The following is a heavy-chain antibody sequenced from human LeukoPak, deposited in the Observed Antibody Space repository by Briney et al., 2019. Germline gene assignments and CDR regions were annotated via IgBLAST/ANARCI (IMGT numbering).Heavy chain of an antibody. V-gene: IGHV3-23*01. Sequence: PGGSLILSCAASGFTFRTFAMNWFLQAPGKGLEWVSGITGGGETTYYADSVKGRFTISRDNSKHTLYLQMNSLRAEDTAVYYCAKDWVGPTAYIDYWGQGTLVTVSS. D-gene: IGHD1-26*01. CDR2: ITGGGETT. J-gene: IGHJ4*02. CDR1: GFTFRTFA. CDR3: AKDWVGPTAYIDY.